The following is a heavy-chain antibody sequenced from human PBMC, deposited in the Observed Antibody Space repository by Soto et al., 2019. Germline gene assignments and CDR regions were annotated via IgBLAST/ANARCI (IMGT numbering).Heavy chain of an antibody. D-gene: IGHD2-2*01. CDR2: ISSSGGSI. CDR1: GFTFSSYA. V-gene: IGHV3-23*01. Sequence: GGSLRLSCAASGFTFSSYAMSWVRQAPGKGLEWVSAISSSGGSIYYADSVKGRFTISRDNAKNTLYLQMNSLRAEDTAVYYCAPGLCNYFDYWGQGTLVTVSS. J-gene: IGHJ4*02. CDR3: APGLCNYFDY.